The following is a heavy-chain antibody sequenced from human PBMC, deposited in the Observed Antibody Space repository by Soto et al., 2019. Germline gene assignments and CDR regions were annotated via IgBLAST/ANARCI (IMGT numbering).Heavy chain of an antibody. J-gene: IGHJ5*02. CDR1: GGTFSSYA. V-gene: IGHV1-69*06. CDR3: ARGEDYYDSSGYYPWWFDP. CDR2: IIPIFGTA. D-gene: IGHD3-22*01. Sequence: QVQLVQSGAEVKKPGSSVKVSCKASGGTFSSYAISWVRQAPGQGLEWMGGIIPIFGTANYAQKFQGWVTMTRDTSISTAYMELSRLRSDDTAVYYCARGEDYYDSSGYYPWWFDPWGQGTLVTVSS.